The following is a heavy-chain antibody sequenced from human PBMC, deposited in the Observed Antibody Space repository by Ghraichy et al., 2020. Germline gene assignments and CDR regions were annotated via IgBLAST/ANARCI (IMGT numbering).Heavy chain of an antibody. CDR2: IYPGDSAI. V-gene: IGHV5-51*01. Sequence: GESLNISCKGSGYTFTTYWIVWVRQMPGKGLECMGIIYPGDSAIRYSPSFQGQVTISADKSINTASLQWSSLKASDTAMYYCARLSGSSFIDYWGQGTLVTVSS. CDR1: GYTFTTYW. J-gene: IGHJ4*02. D-gene: IGHD1-26*01. CDR3: ARLSGSSFIDY.